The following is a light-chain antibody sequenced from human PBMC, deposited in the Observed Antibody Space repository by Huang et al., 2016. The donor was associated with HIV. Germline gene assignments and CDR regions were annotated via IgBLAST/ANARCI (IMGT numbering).Light chain of an antibody. CDR2: GAS. CDR1: QSVSSSY. J-gene: IGKJ2*01. V-gene: IGKV3-20*01. CDR3: HQYGTSPRT. Sequence: EIVLTQSPGTLSLSPGDRATLFCRVSQSVSSSYLAWYQQRPGQAPRLLLFGASSRAAGIPDRFRGSGSGTDFTLTISRLEPEDSAVYYCHQYGTSPRTFGQGTKLEIK.